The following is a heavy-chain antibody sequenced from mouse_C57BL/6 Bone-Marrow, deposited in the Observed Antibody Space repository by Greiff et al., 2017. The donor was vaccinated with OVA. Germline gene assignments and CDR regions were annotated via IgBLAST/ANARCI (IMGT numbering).Heavy chain of an antibody. CDR1: GYSITSGYY. Sequence: DVKLMESGPGLVKPSQSLSLTCSVTGYSITSGYYCNWIRQFPGNKLEWMCYISYDGSNNYNPSLNNRISITRDTSKNPFFLKLNSVTTEDTAKYYSVTTVVHGYFDYWGQGTTLTVSS. CDR2: ISYDGSN. D-gene: IGHD1-1*01. V-gene: IGHV3-6*01. CDR3: VTTVVHGYFDY. J-gene: IGHJ2*01.